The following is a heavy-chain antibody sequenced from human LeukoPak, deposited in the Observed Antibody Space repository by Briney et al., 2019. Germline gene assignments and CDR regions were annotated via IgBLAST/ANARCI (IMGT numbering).Heavy chain of an antibody. Sequence: ASVKVSCKASGYTLTGYYMHWVRLAPGQGLEWMGWISPSSGDTNYAQKFQGRVTMTRDTSISTAYMELSRLRSDDTAMYYCAKNPYDYYFDYWGQGTLVTVSS. J-gene: IGHJ4*02. CDR3: AKNPYDYYFDY. CDR1: GYTLTGYY. D-gene: IGHD5-12*01. V-gene: IGHV1-2*02. CDR2: ISPSSGDT.